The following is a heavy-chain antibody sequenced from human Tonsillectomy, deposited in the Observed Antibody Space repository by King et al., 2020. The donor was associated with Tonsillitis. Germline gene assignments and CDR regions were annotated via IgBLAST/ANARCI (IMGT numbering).Heavy chain of an antibody. CDR2: IYPGDSDT. V-gene: IGHV5-51*01. Sequence: VQLVESGAEVKKPGESLKISCTTSRYSFTSYWIGWVRQMPGKGLEWMGIIYPGDSDTRYSPSFQGQVTISADKSISTAYLQWRSLRASDTAMYYCARQKRNSGWYLGPFDYWGQGSLVTVSS. CDR3: ARQKRNSGWYLGPFDY. D-gene: IGHD6-19*01. J-gene: IGHJ4*02. CDR1: RYSFTSYW.